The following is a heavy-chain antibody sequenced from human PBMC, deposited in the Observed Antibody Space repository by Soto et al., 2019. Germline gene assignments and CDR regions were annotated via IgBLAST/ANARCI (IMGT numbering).Heavy chain of an antibody. J-gene: IGHJ6*01. Sequence: PLQTLSLTCVISGDSVSTNSAAWNWIRQSPSRGLEWLGRTYYRSKWYNDYAVSVKSRITINPHTSRNQFSLQLNSVTPEDTAVYYCARNQGSISVAGGFYQNRMDVWGQGTTVTVSS. CDR2: TYYRSKWYN. D-gene: IGHD6-19*01. CDR3: ARNQGSISVAGGFYQNRMDV. V-gene: IGHV6-1*01. CDR1: GDSVSTNSAA.